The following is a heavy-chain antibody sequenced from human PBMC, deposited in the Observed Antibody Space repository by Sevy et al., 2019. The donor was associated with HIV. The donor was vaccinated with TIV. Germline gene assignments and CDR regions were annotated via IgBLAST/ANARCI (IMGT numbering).Heavy chain of an antibody. V-gene: IGHV5-51*01. CDR2: IYPGDSDT. Sequence: GESLKISCKGSGYSFTSYWIGWVRQMPGKGLEWMGIIYPGDSDTRYSPSFQGQVTISADKSISTAYLQWSSLKASDTAMDYCARRGNYCSSTSCQDSIGPYYYYGMDVWGQGTTVTVSS. CDR3: ARRGNYCSSTSCQDSIGPYYYYGMDV. D-gene: IGHD2-2*01. CDR1: GYSFTSYW. J-gene: IGHJ6*02.